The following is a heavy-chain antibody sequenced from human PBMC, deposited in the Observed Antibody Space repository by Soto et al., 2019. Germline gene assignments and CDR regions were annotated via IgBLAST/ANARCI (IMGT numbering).Heavy chain of an antibody. V-gene: IGHV4-59*08. CDR2: IYYSGST. Sequence: PSETLSLTCTVSGGSISSYYWSWIRQPPGKGLEWIGYIYYSGSTNYNPSLKSRVTISVDTSKNQFSLKLSSVTAADTAVYYCARTPYCSSTSCYPARYYYYMDVWGKGTTVTVSS. CDR1: GGSISSYY. CDR3: ARTPYCSSTSCYPARYYYYMDV. D-gene: IGHD2-2*01. J-gene: IGHJ6*03.